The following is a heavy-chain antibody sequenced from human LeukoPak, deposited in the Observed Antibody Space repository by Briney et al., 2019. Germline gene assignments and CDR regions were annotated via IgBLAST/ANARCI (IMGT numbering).Heavy chain of an antibody. CDR2: ITSSGRYI. J-gene: IGHJ4*02. CDR3: TRKGSQWDFLVDY. V-gene: IGHV3-21*01. Sequence: PGGSLRLSCAASGFTFSSHSMNWVRQAPGKGLEWVSSITSSGRYIYYADSMKGRFTISRDNSENSLYLQMDSLTAEDTAVYYCTRKGSQWDFLVDYWGQGTRVAVSP. CDR1: GFTFSSHS. D-gene: IGHD2/OR15-2a*01.